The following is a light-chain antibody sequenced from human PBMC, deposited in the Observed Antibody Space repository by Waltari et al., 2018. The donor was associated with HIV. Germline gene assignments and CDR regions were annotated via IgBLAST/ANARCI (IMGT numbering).Light chain of an antibody. CDR2: DVI. CDR3: CSYAGNNTFYV. Sequence: SALTQPPSVSGTPGKSGTLPSPATNCLVRGYNYVLAYQQHPGKGPKVKIYDVIKRPSGVPDRFSGSKSGNTASLTISGLQTEDEADYYCCSYAGNNTFYVFGTGTKVTVL. CDR1: NCLVRGYNY. J-gene: IGLJ1*01. V-gene: IGLV2-11*02.